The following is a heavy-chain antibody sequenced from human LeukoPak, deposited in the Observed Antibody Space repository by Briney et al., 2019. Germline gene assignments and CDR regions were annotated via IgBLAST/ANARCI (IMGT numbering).Heavy chain of an antibody. CDR1: GFTFSDYS. Sequence: GGSLRLSCAASGFTFSDYSMNWVRQAPGKGLEWVSYISGSSNYIYYADSVKGRSTISRDNAKNSVYLQMNSLRAEDTAVYYCAREPSGWYLDYWGQGTLVTVSS. J-gene: IGHJ4*02. V-gene: IGHV3-21*01. D-gene: IGHD6-19*01. CDR2: ISGSSNYI. CDR3: AREPSGWYLDY.